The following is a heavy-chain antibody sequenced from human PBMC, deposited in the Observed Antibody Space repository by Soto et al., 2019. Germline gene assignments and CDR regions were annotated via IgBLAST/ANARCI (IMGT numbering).Heavy chain of an antibody. CDR2: VNSDGSNT. Sequence: GGSLRLSCAASGFSFSSTWMHWVRQAPGKGLVWVSHVNSDGSNTNYADFVKGRFTVSRDNARNTVYLQMNSLRADDTAVYYCAKDWSYGLDVWGQGTTVTVSS. D-gene: IGHD3-9*01. CDR1: GFSFSSTW. V-gene: IGHV3-74*01. J-gene: IGHJ6*02. CDR3: AKDWSYGLDV.